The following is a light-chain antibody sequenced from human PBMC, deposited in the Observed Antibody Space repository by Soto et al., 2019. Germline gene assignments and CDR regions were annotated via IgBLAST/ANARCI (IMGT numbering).Light chain of an antibody. Sequence: EVVLTQSPATLSVSPGERATLSRRASQSVSSYLAWYQQKPGQAPRLLVYHASNRATGVPARFSGSGSGTDFTLTISSLEPEDFAVYYCQQRSNRPITFGQGTRLEIK. CDR3: QQRSNRPIT. V-gene: IGKV3-11*01. CDR2: HAS. J-gene: IGKJ5*01. CDR1: QSVSSY.